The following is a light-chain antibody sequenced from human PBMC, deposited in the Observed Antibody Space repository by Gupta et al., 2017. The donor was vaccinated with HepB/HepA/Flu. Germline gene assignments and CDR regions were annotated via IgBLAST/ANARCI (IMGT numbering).Light chain of an antibody. CDR2: DAS. CDR1: QSVSSY. J-gene: IGKJ4*01. V-gene: IGKV3-11*01. CDR3: QQRSNWPFLT. Sequence: EIVLTQSPATLSLSPGERATLSCRASQSVSSYLDWYQQKPGQAPRLLIYDASNRATGIPARFSGSGSGTDFTLTISSLEPEEFAVYYCQQRSNWPFLTFGGGTKVEIK.